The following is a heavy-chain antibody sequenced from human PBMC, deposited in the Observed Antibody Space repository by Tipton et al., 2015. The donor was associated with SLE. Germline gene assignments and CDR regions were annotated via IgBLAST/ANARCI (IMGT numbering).Heavy chain of an antibody. CDR3: ARVLMVYALYSSGWFGP. CDR2: INHSGST. V-gene: IGHV4-30-4*01. CDR1: GGSITSGDYY. Sequence: TLSLTCTVSGGSITSGDYYWSWIRQPPGKGLEWIGEINHSGSTNYNPSLKSRVTISVDTSKNQFSLKLSSVTAADTAVYYCARVLMVYALYSSGWFGPWGQGTLVTVSS. J-gene: IGHJ5*02. D-gene: IGHD2-8*01.